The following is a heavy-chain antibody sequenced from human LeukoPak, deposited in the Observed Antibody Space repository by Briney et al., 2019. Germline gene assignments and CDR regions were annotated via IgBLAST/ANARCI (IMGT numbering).Heavy chain of an antibody. CDR3: ARGGWRDGYYFDY. D-gene: IGHD6-19*01. V-gene: IGHV4-34*01. CDR2: INHSGST. CDR1: GFTFSSYA. J-gene: IGHJ4*02. Sequence: GSLRLSCAASGFTFSSYAMSWVRQPPGKGLEWIGEINHSGSTNYNPSLKSRVTISVDTSKNQFSLKLSSVTAADTAVYYCARGGWRDGYYFDYWGQGTLVTVSS.